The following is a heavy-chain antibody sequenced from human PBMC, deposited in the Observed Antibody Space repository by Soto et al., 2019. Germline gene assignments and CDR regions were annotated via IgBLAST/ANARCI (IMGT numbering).Heavy chain of an antibody. Sequence: QVQLVQSGAEVKKPGASVKVSCKASGYTFTSYGVSWLRQAPGQGLEWMGWISGYNGNTNYAQKLQGRVTMTTDTSTSTDYMELRSRRSDDTAVYYWARAGKYYYGSGSPYYYGMDVWGQGITVNVSS. D-gene: IGHD3-10*01. V-gene: IGHV1-18*04. CDR3: ARAGKYYYGSGSPYYYGMDV. CDR1: GYTFTSYG. J-gene: IGHJ6*02. CDR2: ISGYNGNT.